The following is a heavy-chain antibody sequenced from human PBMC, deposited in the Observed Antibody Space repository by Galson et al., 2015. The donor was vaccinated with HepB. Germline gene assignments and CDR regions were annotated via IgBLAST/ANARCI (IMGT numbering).Heavy chain of an antibody. CDR1: GFTFSSYA. CDR2: ISYDGSNK. D-gene: IGHD3-16*01. CDR3: ARDFGAQYYYYYMDV. Sequence: SLRLSCAASGFTFSSYAMHWVRQAPGKGLEWVAVISYDGSNKYYADSVKGRFTISRDNSKNTLYLQMNSLRAEDTAVYYCARDFGAQYYYYYMDVWGKGTTVTVSS. J-gene: IGHJ6*03. V-gene: IGHV3-30-3*01.